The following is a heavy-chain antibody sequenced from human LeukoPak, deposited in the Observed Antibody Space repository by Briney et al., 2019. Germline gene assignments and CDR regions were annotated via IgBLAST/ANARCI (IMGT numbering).Heavy chain of an antibody. V-gene: IGHV2-70*11. Sequence: SGPTLVNPTQTLTLTCTLSGFSLSTSGMCVSWIRQPPGKALEWLARIDWDDDKYYSTSLKTRLTISKDTSKNQVVLTMTNMDPVDTATYYCARIRVGATPFDYWGQGTLVTVSS. CDR3: ARIRVGATPFDY. D-gene: IGHD1-26*01. CDR2: IDWDDDK. CDR1: GFSLSTSGMC. J-gene: IGHJ4*02.